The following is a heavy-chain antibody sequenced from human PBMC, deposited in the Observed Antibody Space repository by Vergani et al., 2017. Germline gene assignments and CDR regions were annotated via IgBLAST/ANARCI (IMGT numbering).Heavy chain of an antibody. Sequence: QVQLQESGPGLVKPSETLSLTCTVSGGSISSYYWSWIRQPAGKGLEWIGRIYTSGSTNYNPSLKSRVTMSVDTSKNQFSLKLSSVTAADTAVYYCAGGQVVPAAKRHYYYYGMDVWGQGP. V-gene: IGHV4-4*07. CDR2: IYTSGST. CDR3: AGGQVVPAAKRHYYYYGMDV. J-gene: IGHJ6*02. CDR1: GGSISSYY. D-gene: IGHD2-2*01.